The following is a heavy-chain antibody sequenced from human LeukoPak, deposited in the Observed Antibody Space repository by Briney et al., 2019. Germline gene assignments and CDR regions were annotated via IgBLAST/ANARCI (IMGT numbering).Heavy chain of an antibody. Sequence: ASVTVSCKASGYTFTGYYIHWVRQTPGQGLEWMGWISAYNANTNFAQNLQGRVTMTTDTSTSTAYMELRSLRSDDTAVYYCARVQGSSGWYIFDYWGQGTLVTVSS. CDR2: ISAYNANT. V-gene: IGHV1-18*04. D-gene: IGHD6-19*01. J-gene: IGHJ4*02. CDR1: GYTFTGYY. CDR3: ARVQGSSGWYIFDY.